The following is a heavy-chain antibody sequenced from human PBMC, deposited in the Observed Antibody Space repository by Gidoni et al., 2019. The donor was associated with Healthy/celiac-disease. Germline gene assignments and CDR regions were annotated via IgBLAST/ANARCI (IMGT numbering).Heavy chain of an antibody. D-gene: IGHD3-22*01. CDR3: ARDYNYDSSVGDAFDI. CDR1: GGSISSYY. J-gene: IGHJ3*02. CDR2: IYYSGST. V-gene: IGHV4-59*01. Sequence: SGGSISSYYWSWIRQPPGKGLEWIGYIYYSGSTNYNPSLKSRVTISVDTSKNQFSLKLSSVTAADTAVYYCARDYNYDSSVGDAFDIWGQGTMVTVSS.